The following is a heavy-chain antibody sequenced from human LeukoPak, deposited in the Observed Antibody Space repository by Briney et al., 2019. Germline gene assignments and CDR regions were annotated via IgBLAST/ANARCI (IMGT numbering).Heavy chain of an antibody. D-gene: IGHD2-2*01. CDR1: GYSFTSYW. CDR2: IYPANSDT. CDR3: ARPACSSTSCYSYLQH. V-gene: IGHV5-51*01. J-gene: IGHJ1*01. Sequence: GESLKISCKGSGYSFTSYWIGWVRQMPGKGLEWMAIIYPANSDTRYSPSFQGQVTISADKSISTAYLQWSSLKASDTAMYYCARPACSSTSCYSYLQHWGQGTLVTVSS.